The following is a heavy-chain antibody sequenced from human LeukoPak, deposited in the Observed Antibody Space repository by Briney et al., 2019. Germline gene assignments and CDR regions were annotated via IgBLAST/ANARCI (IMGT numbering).Heavy chain of an antibody. CDR2: IYYSGST. CDR3: ARDHDGAFDY. CDR1: GGSINSGGYY. V-gene: IGHV4-31*03. D-gene: IGHD3-16*01. Sequence: SQTLSLTCTVSGGSINSGGYYWSWIRQHPGKGLEWIGYIYYSGSTYYNPSLKSRITVSVDTSKNQFSLKLSSVTAADTAVYNCARDHDGAFDYWGQGILVTVSS. J-gene: IGHJ4*02.